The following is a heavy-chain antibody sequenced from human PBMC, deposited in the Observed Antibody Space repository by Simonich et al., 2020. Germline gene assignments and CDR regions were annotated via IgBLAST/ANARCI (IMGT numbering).Heavy chain of an antibody. D-gene: IGHD3-10*01. J-gene: IGHJ6*02. CDR1: GYPFTGYY. CDR2: INPNSGGT. V-gene: IGHV1-2*06. CDR3: ARVPGIYYYYGMDV. Sequence: GAEVKKPGASVKVSCKASGYPFTGYYMHWGRPAPGQGLEWRGRINPNSGGTNYAQKFQGRVTMTRDTSISTAYMELSRLRSDDTAVYYCARVPGIYYYYGMDVWGQGTTVTVSS.